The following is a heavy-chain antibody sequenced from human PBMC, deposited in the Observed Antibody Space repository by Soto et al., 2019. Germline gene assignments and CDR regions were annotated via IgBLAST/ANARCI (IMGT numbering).Heavy chain of an antibody. Sequence: GESLKISCQASGYSFTAYWITWVRQMPGKGLEWMATIDPSDSYVDYSPSFRGHVTFSVDRSITTVYLQWNSLKASDSAMYFCTRRARSSFSNFDFWGQGALVTVSS. D-gene: IGHD2-2*01. CDR3: TRRARSSFSNFDF. CDR1: GYSFTAYW. CDR2: IDPSDSYV. V-gene: IGHV5-10-1*01. J-gene: IGHJ4*02.